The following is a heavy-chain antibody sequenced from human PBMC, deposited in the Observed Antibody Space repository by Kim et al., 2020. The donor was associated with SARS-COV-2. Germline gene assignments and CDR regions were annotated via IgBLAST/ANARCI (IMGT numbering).Heavy chain of an antibody. CDR2: INPNSGGT. CDR3: ARVPGAVAGDY. V-gene: IGHV1-2*06. D-gene: IGHD6-19*01. Sequence: ASVKVSCKASGYTFTSYYIHWVRQAPGQGLEWMGRINPNSGGTNYAQKFQGRVTMTRDTSISTAYMELASLRSDDTAVYYCARVPGAVAGDYWGQGTLVTVSS. CDR1: GYTFTSYY. J-gene: IGHJ4*02.